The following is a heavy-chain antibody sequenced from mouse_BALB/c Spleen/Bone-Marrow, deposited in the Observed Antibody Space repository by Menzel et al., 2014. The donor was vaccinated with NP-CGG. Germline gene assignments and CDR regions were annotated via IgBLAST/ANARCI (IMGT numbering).Heavy chain of an antibody. CDR3: ARWGTTVVDYFDV. Sequence: VQLQQSGAELVRPGASVKLSCKASGYTFTNYWTNWVKQRPEQGLEWIGRIDPYDSETHSNQKFKDKAILTVDKSSSTAYMQLSSLTSEDSAVYYCARWGTTVVDYFDVWGAGTTVTVSS. D-gene: IGHD1-1*01. J-gene: IGHJ1*02. CDR1: GYTFTNYW. V-gene: IGHV1-52*01. CDR2: IDPYDSET.